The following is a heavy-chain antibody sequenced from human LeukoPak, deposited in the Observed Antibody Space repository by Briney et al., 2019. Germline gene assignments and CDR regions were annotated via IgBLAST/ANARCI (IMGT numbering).Heavy chain of an antibody. CDR2: IYYSGST. CDR1: GGSISSSSYY. D-gene: IGHD3-16*01. V-gene: IGHV4-39*07. J-gene: IGHJ4*02. CDR3: ARFSAPLRFRDY. Sequence: SETLSLTCTVSGGSISSSSYYWGWIRQPPGKGLEWIGSIYYSGSTYYNPSLKSRVTTSVDTSKNQFSLKLSSVTAADTAVYYCARFSAPLRFRDYWGQGTLVTVSS.